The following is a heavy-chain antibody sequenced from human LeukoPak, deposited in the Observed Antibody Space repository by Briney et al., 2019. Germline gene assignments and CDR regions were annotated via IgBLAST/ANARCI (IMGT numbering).Heavy chain of an antibody. CDR1: GFTFGSYS. J-gene: IGHJ6*04. D-gene: IGHD3-10*02. Sequence: GGSLRLSCAASGFTFGSYSMNWVRQAPGKGLGWVSSISSRSSYIYYADSVKGRFTISRDNAKNSLYLQMNSLRAEDTAVYYCAELGITMIGGVWGKGTTVTISS. V-gene: IGHV3-21*01. CDR2: ISSRSSYI. CDR3: AELGITMIGGV.